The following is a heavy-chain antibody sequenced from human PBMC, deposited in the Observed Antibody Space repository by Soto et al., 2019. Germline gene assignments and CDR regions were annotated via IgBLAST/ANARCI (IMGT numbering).Heavy chain of an antibody. V-gene: IGHV4-39*01. CDR2: VYYSGTT. CDR1: GGSISSSGFY. D-gene: IGHD2-2*01. J-gene: IGHJ4*02. Sequence: PSETLSLTCTVSGGSISSSGFYWVWIRQPPGKVLEWIGTVYYSGTTYYNPSLKSRVTISVDTSKNQFSLKLSSVTAADTAVYYCARLRVPGGPGYCSTTSCYYFDYWGQGALVTVSS. CDR3: ARLRVPGGPGYCSTTSCYYFDY.